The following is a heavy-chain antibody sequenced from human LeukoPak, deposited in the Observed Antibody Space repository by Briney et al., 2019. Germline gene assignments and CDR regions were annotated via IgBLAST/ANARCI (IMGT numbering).Heavy chain of an antibody. V-gene: IGHV3-30*03. CDR1: GFTFSSYG. J-gene: IGHJ4*02. CDR3: ARTYYDILTSYNPYFDY. Sequence: GGSLRLSCAASGFTFSSYGMHWVRQAPGKGLEWMAVISNDGSKKYYADSVTGRFTVSRDNAKNTLNLQMNSLRAEDTAVYYCARTYYDILTSYNPYFDYWGQVTLVTVSS. D-gene: IGHD3-9*01. CDR2: ISNDGSKK.